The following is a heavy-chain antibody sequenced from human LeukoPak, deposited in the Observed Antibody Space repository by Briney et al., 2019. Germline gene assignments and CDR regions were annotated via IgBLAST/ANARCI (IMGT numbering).Heavy chain of an antibody. Sequence: PGGSLRLSCAASGFTFSNYGMHWVRQAPGKGLEWVTLISYDGSNKYYADSVKGRFTISRDNSKNTLYLQMNSLRAEDTAVYYCAKTLGSYYYYYMDVWGKGTTVTISS. CDR3: AKTLGSYYYYYMDV. J-gene: IGHJ6*03. CDR1: GFTFSNYG. CDR2: ISYDGSNK. V-gene: IGHV3-30*18. D-gene: IGHD1-26*01.